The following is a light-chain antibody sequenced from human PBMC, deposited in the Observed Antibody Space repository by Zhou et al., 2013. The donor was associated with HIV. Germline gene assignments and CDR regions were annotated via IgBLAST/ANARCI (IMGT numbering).Light chain of an antibody. J-gene: IGKJ4*01. V-gene: IGKV2-29*01. CDR1: QSLLYSDGRTY. CDR2: EVS. Sequence: IVMTQTPLSLSVTPGQPASISCRSSQSLLYSDGRTYLYWYLQKPGQSPQLLIYEVSSRASGVPDRFSGSGSGTDFTLKISRVEAEDVGVYYCMQATRLLTFGGGTKGGDQT. CDR3: MQATRLLT.